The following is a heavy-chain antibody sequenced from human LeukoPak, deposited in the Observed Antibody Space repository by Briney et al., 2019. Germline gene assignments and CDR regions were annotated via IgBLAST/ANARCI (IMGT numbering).Heavy chain of an antibody. V-gene: IGHV3-53*01. CDR1: GFTVSSNY. J-gene: IGHJ4*02. CDR3: ARSPDFWSGYYPFDY. CDR2: IYTAGST. D-gene: IGHD3-3*01. Sequence: GSLRLSCAASGFTVSSNYMSWVRQAPGKGLEWVSIIYTAGSTYYADSVKGRFTISRDNSKNTLYLQMNSLRAEDTAVYYCARSPDFWSGYYPFDYWGQGTLVTVSS.